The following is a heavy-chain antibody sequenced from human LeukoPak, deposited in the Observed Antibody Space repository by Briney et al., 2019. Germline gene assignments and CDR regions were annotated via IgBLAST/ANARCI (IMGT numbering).Heavy chain of an antibody. J-gene: IGHJ4*02. CDR2: INNDGSAI. Sequence: GGSLRLSCAVSGFTFNNYWMHWVRQAPGKGLVWVSRINNDGSAITYADSVKGRFTISRDNAKNTLYVTMSSLRVEDTAVYFCARGHETYPYYFDAWGQGTLVTVSS. V-gene: IGHV3-74*03. CDR1: GFTFNNYW. CDR3: ARGHETYPYYFDA.